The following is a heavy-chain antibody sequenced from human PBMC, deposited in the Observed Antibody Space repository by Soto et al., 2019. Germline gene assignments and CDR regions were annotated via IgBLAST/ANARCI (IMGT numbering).Heavy chain of an antibody. D-gene: IGHD2-2*02. CDR2: IYPGDSDT. CDR3: ARQYCSSTSCYTGPYFDY. Sequence: PGESLKISCKGSGYSFTSYWIGWVRQMPGKGLEWMGIIYPGDSDTRYSPSFQGQVTISADKSISTAYLQWSSLKASDTAMYYCARQYCSSTSCYTGPYFDYWGQGTLVTVSS. CDR1: GYSFTSYW. V-gene: IGHV5-51*01. J-gene: IGHJ4*02.